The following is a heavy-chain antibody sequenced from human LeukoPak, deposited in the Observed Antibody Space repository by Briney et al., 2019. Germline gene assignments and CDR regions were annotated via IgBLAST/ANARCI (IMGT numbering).Heavy chain of an antibody. D-gene: IGHD3-10*01. V-gene: IGHV4-61*02. CDR2: IYTSGST. CDR3: AISRPLVRGVKAYYYYYYYMDV. J-gene: IGHJ6*03. CDR1: GGSISSGSYY. Sequence: SETLSLTCTVSGGSISSGSYYWSWIRQPAGKGLEWIGRIYTSGSTNYNPSLKSRVTISVDTSTNHFSLKLISVTAADTAVYYCAISRPLVRGVKAYYYYYYYMDVWGKGTTVTISS.